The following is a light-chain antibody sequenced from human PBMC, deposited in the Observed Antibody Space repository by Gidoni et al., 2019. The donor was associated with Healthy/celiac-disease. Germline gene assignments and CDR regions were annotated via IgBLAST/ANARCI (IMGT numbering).Light chain of an antibody. Sequence: DIVMTQSPDSLAVSLGERATINCKSSQSVLYSSHNKNYLAWYQQKPGQPPKLLISWASTRESGVPDRFSGSGSGTDFPLTISSLQAEDVAVYYCQQYYSTPWTVGQXTKVEIK. CDR3: QQYYSTPWT. J-gene: IGKJ1*01. CDR2: WAS. CDR1: QSVLYSSHNKNY. V-gene: IGKV4-1*01.